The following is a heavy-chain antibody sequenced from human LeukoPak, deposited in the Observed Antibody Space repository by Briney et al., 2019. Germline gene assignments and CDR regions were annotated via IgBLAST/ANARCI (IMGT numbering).Heavy chain of an antibody. CDR3: AKDMEIGYCSSTSCYGTGFFDY. V-gene: IGHV3-43D*03. D-gene: IGHD2-2*01. CDR2: ISWDGGST. Sequence: GGSLRLSCAASGFTFDDYAMHWVRQAPGKGLEWVSLISWDGGSTYYADSVKGRFTISRDNSKSSLYLQMNSLRAEDTALYYCAKDMEIGYCSSTSCYGTGFFDYWGQGTLVTVSS. J-gene: IGHJ4*02. CDR1: GFTFDDYA.